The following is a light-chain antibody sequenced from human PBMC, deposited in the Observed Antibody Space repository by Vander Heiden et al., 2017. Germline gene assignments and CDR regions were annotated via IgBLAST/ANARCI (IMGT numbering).Light chain of an antibody. CDR3: QQLNSYLFT. CDR2: AAS. J-gene: IGKJ3*01. CDR1: QGISSY. Sequence: DIPLTQSPSFLSASVGDRVTITCRASQGISSYLAWYQQKPGKAPKLLIYAASTMQSGVPSRFSGNGSGTEFTLTISSLQPEDFATYYCQQLNSYLFTFGPGTKVEIK. V-gene: IGKV1-9*01.